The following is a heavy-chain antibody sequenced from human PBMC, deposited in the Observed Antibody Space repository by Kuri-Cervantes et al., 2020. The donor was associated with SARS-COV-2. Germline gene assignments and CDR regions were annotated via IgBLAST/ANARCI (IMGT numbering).Heavy chain of an antibody. J-gene: IGHJ6*03. V-gene: IGHV3-30*02. CDR3: AKDGELEWSPHYYYYYMDV. D-gene: IGHD3-3*01. Sequence: GGSLRLSCAASGFTFSSYGMHWVRQAPGKGLEWVAFISYDGSNKYYADSVKGRFTISRDNSKNTLYLQMNSLRAEDTAVYYCAKDGELEWSPHYYYYYMDVWGKGTTVTVSS. CDR1: GFTFSSYG. CDR2: ISYDGSNK.